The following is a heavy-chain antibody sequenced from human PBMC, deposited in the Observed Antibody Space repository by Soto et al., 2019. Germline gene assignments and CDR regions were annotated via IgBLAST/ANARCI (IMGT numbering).Heavy chain of an antibody. Sequence: QVQLQESGPGLVKPSQTLCLTCTVSGGSISSGGYYWSWIRQHPGKGPEWIGYIYHSGDTYYNPSLKSRATISVDTSKNQFSLKLGSVTAADTAVYYCARATVTHYFDYWGQGTLVTVSS. D-gene: IGHD4-17*01. J-gene: IGHJ4*02. CDR3: ARATVTHYFDY. CDR1: GGSISSGGYY. CDR2: IYHSGDT. V-gene: IGHV4-31*03.